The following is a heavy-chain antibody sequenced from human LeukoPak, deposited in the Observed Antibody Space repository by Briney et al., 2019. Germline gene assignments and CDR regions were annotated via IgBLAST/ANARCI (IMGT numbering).Heavy chain of an antibody. CDR3: AKTHYDILTGYYTPFDY. V-gene: IGHV3-23*01. D-gene: IGHD3-9*01. J-gene: IGHJ4*02. Sequence: GSLRLSCAASGFTFSSYAMIWVRQGPGKGLEWVSAISGSGGSTYYADSVKGRFTISRDNSKNTLYLQMNSLRAEDTAVYYCAKTHYDILTGYYTPFDYWGQGTLVTVSS. CDR1: GFTFSSYA. CDR2: ISGSGGST.